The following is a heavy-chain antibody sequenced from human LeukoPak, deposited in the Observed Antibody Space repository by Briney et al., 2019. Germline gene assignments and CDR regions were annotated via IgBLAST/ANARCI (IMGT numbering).Heavy chain of an antibody. D-gene: IGHD3-10*01. Sequence: PGGSLRLSCAASGFTFSSYWMSWVRQAPGKGLEWVANIKQDGSEKYYVDSVKGRFTISRDNAKNSLYLQMNSLRAEDTAVYYCASQKHYGSGSYGYWGQGTLDTVSS. CDR2: IKQDGSEK. CDR3: ASQKHYGSGSYGY. V-gene: IGHV3-7*01. CDR1: GFTFSSYW. J-gene: IGHJ4*02.